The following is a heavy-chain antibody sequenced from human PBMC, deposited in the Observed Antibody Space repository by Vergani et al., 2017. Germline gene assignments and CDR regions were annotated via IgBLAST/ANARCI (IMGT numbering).Heavy chain of an antibody. V-gene: IGHV1-18*01. CDR3: ARGPHRDYCSGRGSADWYFDL. CDR2: ISAYNGNT. Sequence: QVQLVQSGAEVKKPGASVKVSCKASGYTFTSYGISWVRQAPGQGLEWMGWISAYNGNTNYAQKLQGRVTMTTDTSTSTAYMELRSLRSDDTAVYYCARGPHRDYCSGRGSADWYFDLWGRGTLVTVSS. D-gene: IGHD3-10*01. J-gene: IGHJ2*01. CDR1: GYTFTSYG.